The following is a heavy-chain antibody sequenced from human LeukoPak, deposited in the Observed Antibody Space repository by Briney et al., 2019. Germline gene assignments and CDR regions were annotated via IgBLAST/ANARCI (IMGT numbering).Heavy chain of an antibody. Sequence: SQTLSLTCTVSGGSISSGGYYWSCIRQHPGKGLEWIGYIFYSGSTYYNPSLKSRVTISVDTSENQFSLKLSSVTAADTAVYYCAGGTDSSKVRDWGQGTLVTVSS. D-gene: IGHD3-22*01. CDR3: AGGTDSSKVRD. J-gene: IGHJ4*02. CDR2: IFYSGST. CDR1: GGSISSGGYY. V-gene: IGHV4-31*03.